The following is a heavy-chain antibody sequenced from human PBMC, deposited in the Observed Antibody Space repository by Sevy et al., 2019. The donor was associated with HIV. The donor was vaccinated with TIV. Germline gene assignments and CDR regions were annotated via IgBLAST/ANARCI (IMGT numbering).Heavy chain of an antibody. CDR3: ARLRGGYGNGWFYYYMDD. Sequence: SETLSLTCSVTGGSIRRGDYFWGWIRQSPGKGLEWIGSITDSGSTYYNPFLKSRVTMSVDTSKNQFSLKLSSVTAADTAVHYCARLRGGYGNGWFYYYMDDWGKGTTVTVSS. CDR1: GGSIRRGDYF. CDR2: ITDSGST. J-gene: IGHJ6*03. D-gene: IGHD3-10*01. V-gene: IGHV4-39*01.